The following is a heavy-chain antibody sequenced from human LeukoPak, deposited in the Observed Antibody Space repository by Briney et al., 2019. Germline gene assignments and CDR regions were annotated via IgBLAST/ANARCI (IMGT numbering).Heavy chain of an antibody. D-gene: IGHD2-15*01. V-gene: IGHV1-8*01. J-gene: IGHJ3*02. CDR2: MNPNSGNT. CDR3: ARGGSDSDAFDI. CDR1: GYTFTSYD. Sequence: ASVKVSCKASGYTFTSYDINWVRQATGQGLEWMGWMNPNSGNTGYAQKFQGRVTMTRNTSISTAYMELSSLRSEDTAVYYCARGGSDSDAFDIWGQGTRVTVSS.